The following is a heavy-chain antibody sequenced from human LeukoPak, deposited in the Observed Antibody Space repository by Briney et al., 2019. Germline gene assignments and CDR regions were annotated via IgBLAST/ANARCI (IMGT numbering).Heavy chain of an antibody. CDR2: IHYTGSA. CDR3: ARKYSGYGGWIDY. CDR1: GDSIGGSY. D-gene: IGHD5-12*01. V-gene: IGHV4-59*07. J-gene: IGHJ4*02. Sequence: SDTLSLTCTVSGDSIGGSYWSWIRQPPGKGLEWIGYIHYTGSANYNPSLRSRVTISLDTSKNQFSLKLTSVTAADTAVYFCARKYSGYGGWIDYWGQGTLVTVSS.